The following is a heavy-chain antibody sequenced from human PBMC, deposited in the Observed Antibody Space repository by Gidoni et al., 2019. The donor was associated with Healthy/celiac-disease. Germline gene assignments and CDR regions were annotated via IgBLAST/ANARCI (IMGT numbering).Heavy chain of an antibody. V-gene: IGHV3-30-3*01. J-gene: IGHJ4*02. D-gene: IGHD2-21*01. CDR3: ARDKGSAYCGGDCYSVLDY. CDR1: GFTFSSYA. CDR2: ISYDGSNK. Sequence: QVQLVESGGGVVQPGRSLRLSCAASGFTFSSYAMHWVRQAPGKGLEWVAFISYDGSNKYYADSVKGRFTISRDNSKNTLYLQMNSLRAEDTAVYYCARDKGSAYCGGDCYSVLDYWGQGTLVTVSS.